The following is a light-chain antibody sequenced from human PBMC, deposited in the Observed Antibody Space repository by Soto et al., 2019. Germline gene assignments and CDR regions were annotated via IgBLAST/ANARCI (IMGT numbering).Light chain of an antibody. Sequence: IVMKDSPATLSVSKMERATLSFMSIQAISDNLAWYQHKPGQPPRLLIYDSSTISTGIPSRFSGGGSGTEFTLTISSLQSEDVAVYYCQQYDKWLTGTFGQGTNVDI. CDR1: QAISDN. J-gene: IGKJ1*01. CDR2: DSS. CDR3: QQYDKWLTGT. V-gene: IGKV3-15*01.